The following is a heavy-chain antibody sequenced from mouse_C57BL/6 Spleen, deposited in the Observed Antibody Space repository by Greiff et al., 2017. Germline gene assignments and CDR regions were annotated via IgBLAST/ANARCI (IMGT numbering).Heavy chain of an antibody. CDR1: GFTITNTY. J-gene: IGHJ4*01. CDR2: IDPANGNP. D-gene: IGHD4-1*01. V-gene: IGHV14-3*01. Sequence: EVNLVESVAELVRPGASVKLSCTASGFTITNTYMHWVKQRPEQGLEWIGRIDPANGNPKYAPKFQGKATITADTSSNTAYLQLSSLTSEDTAIYYGASPQSLNWAYAMDYWGQGTSVTVSS. CDR3: ASPQSLNWAYAMDY.